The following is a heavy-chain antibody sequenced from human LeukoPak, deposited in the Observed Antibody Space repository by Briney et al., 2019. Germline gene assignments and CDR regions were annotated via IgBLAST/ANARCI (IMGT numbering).Heavy chain of an antibody. CDR3: AHPTEYSSSWYGNWFDP. D-gene: IGHD6-13*01. J-gene: IGHJ5*02. Sequence: GGSLRLSCAASGFTFSTYWMTWVRQAPGKGLEWVSYISSSGSTIYYADSVKGRFTISRDNAKNSLYLQMNSLRAEDTAVYYCAHPTEYSSSWYGNWFDPWGQGTLVTVSS. CDR2: ISSSGSTI. V-gene: IGHV3-48*04. CDR1: GFTFSTYW.